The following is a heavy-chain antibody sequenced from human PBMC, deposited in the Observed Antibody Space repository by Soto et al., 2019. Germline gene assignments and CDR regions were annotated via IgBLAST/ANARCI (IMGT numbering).Heavy chain of an antibody. CDR3: AILRTQGYSYGYHDSFDY. Sequence: QVQLVQSGAEVKKPGSSVKVSCKASGGTFSSYAISWVRQAPGQGLEWMGGIIPIFGTANYAQKFQGRVTITADKSTSTAYMELSSLRSEDTAVYYCAILRTQGYSYGYHDSFDYWGQGTLVTVSS. J-gene: IGHJ4*02. CDR2: IIPIFGTA. V-gene: IGHV1-69*06. D-gene: IGHD5-18*01. CDR1: GGTFSSYA.